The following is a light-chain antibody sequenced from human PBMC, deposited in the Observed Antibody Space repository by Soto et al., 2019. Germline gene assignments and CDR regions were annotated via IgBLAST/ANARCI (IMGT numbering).Light chain of an antibody. Sequence: QSALTQPASVSGSPEQSITISCTGTSSDVGSYDLVSWYQQYPGKAPKLMIYEVSERPSGVSNRFSGSKSGNTASLTISGLLAEDEADYYCCSYAGSSAFPFVFGTGTKVPVL. CDR1: SSDVGSYDL. CDR2: EVS. CDR3: CSYAGSSAFPFV. V-gene: IGLV2-23*02. J-gene: IGLJ1*01.